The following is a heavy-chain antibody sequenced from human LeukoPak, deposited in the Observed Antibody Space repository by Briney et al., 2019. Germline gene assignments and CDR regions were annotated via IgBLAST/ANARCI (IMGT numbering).Heavy chain of an antibody. CDR3: ARQYSSSWSSYYYGMDV. CDR2: IYYSGST. J-gene: IGHJ6*02. Sequence: SETLSLTCTVSGGSISSYYWSWIRQPPGKGLEWIGYIYYSGSTNYNPSLKSRVTISVDTSKNQFSLKLSSVTAADTAVYYCARQYSSSWSSYYYGMDVWGQGTTVTVS. V-gene: IGHV4-59*01. D-gene: IGHD6-13*01. CDR1: GGSISSYY.